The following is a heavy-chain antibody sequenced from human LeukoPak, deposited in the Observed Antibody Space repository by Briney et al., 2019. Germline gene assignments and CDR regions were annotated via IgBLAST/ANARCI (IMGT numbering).Heavy chain of an antibody. J-gene: IGHJ4*02. D-gene: IGHD5-24*01. Sequence: ASVKVSCKASGYTFTGYYMHWVRQAPGQGLEWMGWINPNSGGTNYAQKFQGRVTMTRDMSTSTVYMELSSLRSEDTAVYYCAKSRDGYNLPDYWGQGTLVTVSS. CDR3: AKSRDGYNLPDY. V-gene: IGHV1-2*02. CDR1: GYTFTGYY. CDR2: INPNSGGT.